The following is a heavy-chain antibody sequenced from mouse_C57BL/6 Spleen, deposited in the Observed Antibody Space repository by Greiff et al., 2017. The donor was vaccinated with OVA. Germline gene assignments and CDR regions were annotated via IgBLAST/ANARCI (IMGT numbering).Heavy chain of an antibody. CDR3: ARSDTTVVDY. CDR1: GYSFTGYY. V-gene: IGHV1-42*01. D-gene: IGHD1-1*01. CDR2: INPSTGGT. J-gene: IGHJ2*01. Sequence: VQLQQPGPELVKPGASVKISCKASGYSFTGYYMNWVKQSPEQSLEWIGEINPSTGGTTYNQKFKAKATLTVDKSSSTAYMQLNSLTSEDSAGYYCARSDTTVVDYWGQGTTLTVSS.